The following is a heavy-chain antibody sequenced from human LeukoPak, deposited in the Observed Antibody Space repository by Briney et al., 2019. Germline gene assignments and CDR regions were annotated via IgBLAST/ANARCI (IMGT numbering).Heavy chain of an antibody. D-gene: IGHD1-26*01. CDR3: ARADFSVSGSYPIEGFDY. V-gene: IGHV4-59*01. CDR2: IYYSGST. Sequence: PSETLSLTCTVSGGSINSYYWSWIRQPPGKGLEWIGYIYYSGSTNYNPSLKSRVTISVDTSKNQFSLKLSSVTAADTAVYYCARADFSVSGSYPIEGFDYWGQGTLVTVSS. J-gene: IGHJ4*02. CDR1: GGSINSYY.